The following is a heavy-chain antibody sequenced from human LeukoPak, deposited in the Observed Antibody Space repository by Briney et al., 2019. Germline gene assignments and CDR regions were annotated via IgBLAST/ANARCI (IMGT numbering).Heavy chain of an antibody. CDR3: AKFGYYGDYLDY. V-gene: IGHV3-30*02. CDR2: IRYDGSNK. D-gene: IGHD4-17*01. CDR1: GFTFSSYG. Sequence: GGSLRLSCAASGFTFSSYGMRWVRQAPGKGLEWVAFIRYDGSNKYYADSVKGRFTISRDNSKNTLYLQMNSLRAEDTAVYYCAKFGYYGDYLDYWGQGTLVTVSS. J-gene: IGHJ4*02.